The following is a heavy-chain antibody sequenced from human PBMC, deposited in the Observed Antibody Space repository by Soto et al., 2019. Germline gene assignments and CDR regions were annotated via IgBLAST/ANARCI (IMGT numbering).Heavy chain of an antibody. D-gene: IGHD2-8*01. Sequence: GGSLRLSCAASGFTFNNYAMTWVRQAPGKGLEWLSGISGSGGTTYYANSVKGRFIISRDNSKNTLYLQLNSLRVEDTATYYCAKSPPTKTPGVDSWGQETLAPFPS. CDR1: GFTFNNYA. V-gene: IGHV3-23*01. CDR2: ISGSGGTT. CDR3: AKSPPTKTPGVDS. J-gene: IGHJ4*02.